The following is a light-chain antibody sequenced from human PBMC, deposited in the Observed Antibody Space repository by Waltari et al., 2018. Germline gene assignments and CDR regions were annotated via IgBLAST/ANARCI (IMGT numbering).Light chain of an antibody. CDR1: SNDVGAFDY. V-gene: IGLV2-8*01. Sequence: QSALTQPPSASGSPGHSVTISCTGTSNDVGAFDYVSWYQQHPDKAPKVVISAVTKRPSGVHDRFSGSRSGNTAFLTVSGLQPEDEANYYCSSYAGTNNFVVFGGGTKLTVL. CDR3: SSYAGTNNFVV. CDR2: AVT. J-gene: IGLJ2*01.